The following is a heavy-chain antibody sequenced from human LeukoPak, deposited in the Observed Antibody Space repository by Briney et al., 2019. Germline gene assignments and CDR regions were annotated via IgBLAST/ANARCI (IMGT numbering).Heavy chain of an antibody. Sequence: PSETLSLNCSVYGVSFSGYYWSWIRQPPGNGLEWIGEINHSGSTNYNPSLNSRVTISVETSKNQFSLELSSVTAADTAVYYCARVGAGGPRRALDVWGKGTMVPVSS. CDR1: GVSFSGYY. CDR3: ARVGAGGPRRALDV. J-gene: IGHJ3*01. CDR2: INHSGST. D-gene: IGHD6-13*01. V-gene: IGHV4-34*01.